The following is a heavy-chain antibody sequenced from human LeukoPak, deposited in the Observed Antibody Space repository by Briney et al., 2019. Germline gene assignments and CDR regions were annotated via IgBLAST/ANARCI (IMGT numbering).Heavy chain of an antibody. D-gene: IGHD6-19*01. CDR2: IWYDGGNK. V-gene: IGHV3-33*01. CDR1: GFTFNTYG. J-gene: IGHJ4*02. CDR3: ARDPGRKIGDGSGWYSFDY. Sequence: PGTSLRLSCTASGFTFNTYGMHWVRQAPGKGLEWVAVIWYDGGNKYYADSVKGRFTISRDNSKNTLYLQINSLRAEDTAVYYCARDPGRKIGDGSGWYSFDYWGQGTLVTVSS.